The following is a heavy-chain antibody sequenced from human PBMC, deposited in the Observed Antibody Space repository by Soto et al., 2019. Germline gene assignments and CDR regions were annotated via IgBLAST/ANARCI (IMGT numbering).Heavy chain of an antibody. CDR2: ISGSGSTT. D-gene: IGHD4-17*01. CDR1: GLTFRSYT. Sequence: EVQLLESGGGLVQPGGSLRLSCAVSGLTFRSYTMTWVRQAPGKGLEWVSEISGSGSTTHYSDSVKGRFSISRDNSKNTLYLQMNSLRVEATAVYYCASRVSYGDGWLDPWGQGTLVTVSS. V-gene: IGHV3-23*01. CDR3: ASRVSYGDGWLDP. J-gene: IGHJ5*02.